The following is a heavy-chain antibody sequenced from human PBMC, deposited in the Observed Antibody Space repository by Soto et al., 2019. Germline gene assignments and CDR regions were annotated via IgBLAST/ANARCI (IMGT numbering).Heavy chain of an antibody. CDR1: GGTFSSYF. V-gene: IGHV1-69*01. CDR3: ARETPSAAAAYYYYGLDV. Sequence: QVQLVQSGAEVKKAGSSVKVSCKVSGGTFSSYFINWVRQAPGQGLEWVGGIIPVFGTASYAEKFQGRVTITADESTSTAYLELSSLRPDDTAVYYCARETPSAAAAYYYYGLDVWGQGTKVTVPS. J-gene: IGHJ6*02. CDR2: IIPVFGTA. D-gene: IGHD6-13*01.